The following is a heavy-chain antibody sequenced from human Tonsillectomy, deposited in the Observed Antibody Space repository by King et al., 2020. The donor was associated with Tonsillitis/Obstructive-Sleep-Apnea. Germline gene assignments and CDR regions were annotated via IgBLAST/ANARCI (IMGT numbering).Heavy chain of an antibody. J-gene: IGHJ4*02. Sequence: VQLVESGGGLVKPGGSLRLSCAASEFTFSDYYMSWIRQAPGKGLEWVSCISSSSSYTNYADSVKGRFTISRDNAENSLYLQMNSLRAEDTAVYNCARVQRSRSYDSSGYGTYDYWGQGTLVTVSS. CDR2: ISSSSSYT. D-gene: IGHD3-22*01. CDR3: ARVQRSRSYDSSGYGTYDY. CDR1: EFTFSDYY. V-gene: IGHV3-11*05.